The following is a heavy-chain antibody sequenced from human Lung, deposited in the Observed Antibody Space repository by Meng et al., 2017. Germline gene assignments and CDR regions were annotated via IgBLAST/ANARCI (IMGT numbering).Heavy chain of an antibody. Sequence: QVQVREAGRGLVKPSRTLSPNCTVSGGSLRSGGYYWSWRRQYTGKGLEWIGYIYYSGSTYYNPSLRTRVTISLDTSRNQFSLKLSSVTAADTAVYYCVGTIGYYYAMAYWGQGTLVTVSS. CDR2: IYYSGST. D-gene: IGHD3-22*01. CDR3: VGTIGYYYAMAY. CDR1: GGSLRSGGYY. J-gene: IGHJ4*02. V-gene: IGHV4-31*03.